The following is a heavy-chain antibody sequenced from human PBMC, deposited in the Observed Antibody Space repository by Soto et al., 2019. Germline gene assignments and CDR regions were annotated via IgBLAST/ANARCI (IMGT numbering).Heavy chain of an antibody. V-gene: IGHV3-30-3*01. J-gene: IGHJ4*02. CDR2: ISYDGSNK. Sequence: QVQLVESGGGVVQPGRSLRLSCAASGFTFSSYAMHWVRQAPGKGLEWVAVISYDGSNKYYADSVKGRFTISRDNSKNTLYLQMNSLRAEDTAVYYCAREPGSKGGLGGYFDYWGQGTLVTVSS. D-gene: IGHD1-26*01. CDR1: GFTFSSYA. CDR3: AREPGSKGGLGGYFDY.